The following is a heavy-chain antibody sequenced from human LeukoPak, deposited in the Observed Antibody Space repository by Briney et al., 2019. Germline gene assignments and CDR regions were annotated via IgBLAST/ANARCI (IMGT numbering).Heavy chain of an antibody. D-gene: IGHD3-22*01. CDR3: VSGMIEFDY. V-gene: IGHV3-NL1*01. CDR1: GFTFSSYG. Sequence: PGGSLRLSCAASGFTFSSYGMHWVRQAPGKGLEWVSVIYSDGTTYYADSVKGRFTISRDNAKDSLYLQMNSLRVEDTAVYYCVSGMIEFDYWGQGTLVTVSS. J-gene: IGHJ4*02. CDR2: IYSDGTT.